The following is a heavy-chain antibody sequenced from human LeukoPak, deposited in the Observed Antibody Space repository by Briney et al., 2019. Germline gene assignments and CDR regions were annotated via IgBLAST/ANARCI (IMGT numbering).Heavy chain of an antibody. Sequence: GGSLRLSCAAPGFNLSDYYMSWIPQAPAKGLGWVSYISSSSSYTNYADSVKGRFTISRDNAKNSLYLQMNSLRAEDTAVYYCARSLWLNDVLWGQGTLVTVSS. CDR3: ARSLWLNDVL. CDR1: GFNLSDYY. J-gene: IGHJ4*02. V-gene: IGHV3-11*06. D-gene: IGHD5-18*01. CDR2: ISSSSSYT.